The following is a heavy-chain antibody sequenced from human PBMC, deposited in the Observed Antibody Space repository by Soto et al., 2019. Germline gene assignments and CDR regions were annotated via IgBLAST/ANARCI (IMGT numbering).Heavy chain of an antibody. Sequence: ASVKVSCKASGGTFSSYRFNWVRQARGQGLEWLGGIVPIYRTADYAQKFQGRVTITADESTRTVYMELSSLKSQETALYYCARDSGAKLSSSWGQGTLVTVSS. CDR1: GGTFSSYR. V-gene: IGHV1-69*13. D-gene: IGHD6-13*01. CDR3: ARDSGAKLSSS. J-gene: IGHJ4*02. CDR2: IVPIYRTA.